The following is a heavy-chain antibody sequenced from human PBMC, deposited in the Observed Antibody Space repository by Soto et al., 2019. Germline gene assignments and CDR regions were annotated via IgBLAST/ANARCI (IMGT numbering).Heavy chain of an antibody. CDR1: GYTFTSYG. CDR3: ARAPITMVRGVMGAFDI. J-gene: IGHJ3*02. Sequence: QVQLVQSGAEVKKPGASVKVSCKASGYTFTSYGISWVRQAPGQGLEWMGWISAYNGNTNYAQKLQGRVTMTTDTSTSTAYMELRSPRSDDTAVYYCARAPITMVRGVMGAFDIWGQGTMVTVSS. D-gene: IGHD3-10*01. V-gene: IGHV1-18*01. CDR2: ISAYNGNT.